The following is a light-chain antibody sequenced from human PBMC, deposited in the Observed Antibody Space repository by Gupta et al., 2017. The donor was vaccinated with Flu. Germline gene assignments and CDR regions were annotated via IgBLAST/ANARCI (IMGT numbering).Light chain of an antibody. V-gene: IGLV2-14*01. Sequence: QSALTQPASVSGSPGPSITISCTGTSSDVGGYNYVSWYHQHPAKAPNLMIYEVSKRPAGVASRFSGSKSGNTASLTISGRQEEDEADYYCGSDTSSSTCVFGTGTKVTVL. CDR1: SSDVGGYNY. CDR3: GSDTSSSTCV. CDR2: EVS. J-gene: IGLJ1*01.